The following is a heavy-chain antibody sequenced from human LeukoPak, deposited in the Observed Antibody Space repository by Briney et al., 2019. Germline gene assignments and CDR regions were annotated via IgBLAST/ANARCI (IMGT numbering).Heavy chain of an antibody. J-gene: IGHJ3*02. Sequence: ASVKVSCKASGYTFTSYGISWVRQAPGQGLEWMGWISAYNGNTNYAQKLQGRVTMTTDTSTSTAYMDLRSLRSDDTAVYYCARDLLGYNWNYVVAFDIWGQGTMVTVSS. CDR2: ISAYNGNT. CDR3: ARDLLGYNWNYVVAFDI. V-gene: IGHV1-18*01. D-gene: IGHD1-7*01. CDR1: GYTFTSYG.